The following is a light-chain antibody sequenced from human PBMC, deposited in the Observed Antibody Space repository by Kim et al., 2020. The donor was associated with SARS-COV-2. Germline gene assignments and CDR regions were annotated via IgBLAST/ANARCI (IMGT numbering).Light chain of an antibody. CDR3: QQHGAWPLT. CDR1: ESVGTV. CDR2: EAS. J-gene: IGKJ4*01. Sequence: VSPEQSDALSCRNSESVGTVLASYQQKRGQAPRPLILEASNRATCVPARFNGGGSGTEFTLTISSLQCDDFAVYYCQQHGAWPLTFGGRTKVDIK. V-gene: IGKV3-15*01.